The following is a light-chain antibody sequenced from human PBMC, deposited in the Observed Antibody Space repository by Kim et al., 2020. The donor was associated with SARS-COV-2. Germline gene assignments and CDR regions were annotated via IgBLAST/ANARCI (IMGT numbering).Light chain of an antibody. J-gene: IGKJ5*01. CDR2: DAS. CDR1: QSVSSY. Sequence: APLSLSPGERATLSCRASQSVSSYLAWYQQKPGQAPRLLIYDASNRATGIPARFSGSGSGTDFTLTISSLEPEDFAVYYCQQRITFGQGTRLEIK. V-gene: IGKV3-11*01. CDR3: QQRIT.